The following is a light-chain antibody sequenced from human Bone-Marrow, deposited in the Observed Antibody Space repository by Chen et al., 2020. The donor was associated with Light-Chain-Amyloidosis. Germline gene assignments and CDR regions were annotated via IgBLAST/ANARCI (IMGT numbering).Light chain of an antibody. J-gene: IGLJ2*01. CDR2: RDT. CDR1: DLSSKS. V-gene: IGLV3-25*02. CDR3: QSAGSSGSYEVV. Sequence: YELTPPPSVSVSPGQTARITCSGDDLSSKSAYWDQQKPGQSPVLVIHRDTARSSGISERFSFSSAGTTATLTLSGFQSAGDDFSHCQSAGSSGSYEVVFGGWTELTVL.